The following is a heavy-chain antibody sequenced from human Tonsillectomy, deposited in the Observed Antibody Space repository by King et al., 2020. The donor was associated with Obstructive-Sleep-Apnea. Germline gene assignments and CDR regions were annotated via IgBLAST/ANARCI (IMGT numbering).Heavy chain of an antibody. V-gene: IGHV3-9*01. D-gene: IGHD6-19*01. CDR2: ISWNSGSI. Sequence: VQLVESGGGLVQPGRSLRLSCAASGFTFDDYGMHWVRQVPGKGLGWVSGISWNSGSIGYADSVKGRFTISRDNAKNSLYLQMNSLRVEDTALHYCVKSYSSGWYVPFDYWGQGTLVTVTS. CDR1: GFTFDDYG. CDR3: VKSYSSGWYVPFDY. J-gene: IGHJ4*02.